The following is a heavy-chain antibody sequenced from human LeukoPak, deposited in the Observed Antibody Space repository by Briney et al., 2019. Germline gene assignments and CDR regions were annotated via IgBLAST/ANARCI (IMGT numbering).Heavy chain of an antibody. J-gene: IGHJ4*02. V-gene: IGHV3-21*01. Sequence: GGSLGLSCAASGFTFSSYSMNWVRQAPGKGLEWVSSISSSSSYIYYADSVKGRFTISRDNAKNSLYLQMNSLRAEDTAVYYCAKDRVLRYFDWLFDLDYWGQGTLVTVSS. D-gene: IGHD3-9*01. CDR2: ISSSSSYI. CDR1: GFTFSSYS. CDR3: AKDRVLRYFDWLFDLDY.